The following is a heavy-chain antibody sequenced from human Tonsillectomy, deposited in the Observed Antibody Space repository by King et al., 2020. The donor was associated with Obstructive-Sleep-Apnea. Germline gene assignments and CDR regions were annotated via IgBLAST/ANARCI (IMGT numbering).Heavy chain of an antibody. CDR3: ARKDDY. CDR1: GGSFSCYY. J-gene: IGHJ4*02. V-gene: IGHV4-34*01. CDR2: INHSGST. Sequence: VQLQQWGAGLLKPSETLSLTCAVYGGSFSCYYWSWIRQPPGKGLEWIVEINHSGSTKYNPSLKSRGTIAVDTSKNQFSLKLSSVTAADTAVYYCARKDDYWGQGTLVTVSS.